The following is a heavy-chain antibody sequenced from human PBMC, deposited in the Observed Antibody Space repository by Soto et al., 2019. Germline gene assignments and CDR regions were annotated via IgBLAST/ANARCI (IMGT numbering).Heavy chain of an antibody. CDR2: VYDSGST. V-gene: IGHV4-59*01. CDR3: ARGYCSNWFRLDY. CDR1: GGSINSYY. Sequence: SETLSLTCTVSGGSINSYYWSWIRQPPGKGLEWIAYVYDSGSTNYNPSLRSRLTMSVDTSKNQFSLNLNSVTAADTAVYFCARGYCSNWFRLDYWGQGIPVTVSS. J-gene: IGHJ4*02. D-gene: IGHD6-13*01.